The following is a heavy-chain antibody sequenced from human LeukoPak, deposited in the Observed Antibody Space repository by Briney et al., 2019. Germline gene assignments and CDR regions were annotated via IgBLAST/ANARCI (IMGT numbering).Heavy chain of an antibody. V-gene: IGHV3-7*01. J-gene: IGHJ4*02. CDR3: ARIGGSGSYYDS. CDR1: TFTFSDYW. D-gene: IGHD3-10*01. CDR2: INQDGDKK. Sequence: GGSPRLSCAASTFTFSDYWMSWVRQAPGKGLEWVANINQDGDKKYYLDSVKGRFTISRDHAKNSLYLQMNSLRADDTAVYYCARIGGSGSYYDSWGQGTLVTVSS.